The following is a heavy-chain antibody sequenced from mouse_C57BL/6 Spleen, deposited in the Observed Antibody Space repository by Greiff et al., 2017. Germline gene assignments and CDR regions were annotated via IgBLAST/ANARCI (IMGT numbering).Heavy chain of an antibody. D-gene: IGHD4-1*01. CDR3: ARSGNWDPFAY. J-gene: IGHJ3*01. V-gene: IGHV1-80*01. CDR2: IYPGDGDT. CDR1: GYAFSSYW. Sequence: QVQLKESGAELVKPGASVKISCKASGYAFSSYWMNWVKQRPGKGLEWIGQIYPGDGDTNYNGKFKGKATLTADKSSSTAYMQLSSLTSEDSAVYFCARSGNWDPFAYWGQGTLVTVSA.